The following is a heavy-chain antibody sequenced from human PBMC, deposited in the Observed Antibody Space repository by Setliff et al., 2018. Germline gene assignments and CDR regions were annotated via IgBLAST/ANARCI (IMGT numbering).Heavy chain of an antibody. D-gene: IGHD3-3*01. Sequence: SETLSLTCTVSGGSISTGSYFWSWIRQPAGKGLEWIGHIYTRGSTTYNPSLGSRVTISLDTSKNQFSLKLSSVTAADTAVYYCARMSGFQYIDVWGKGTTVTVSS. CDR1: GGSISTGSYF. J-gene: IGHJ6*03. CDR3: ARMSGFQYIDV. V-gene: IGHV4-61*09. CDR2: IYTRGST.